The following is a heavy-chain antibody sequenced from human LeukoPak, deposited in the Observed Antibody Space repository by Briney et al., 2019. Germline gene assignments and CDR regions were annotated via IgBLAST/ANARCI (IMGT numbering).Heavy chain of an antibody. V-gene: IGHV3-11*01. CDR1: GFTFSDYY. CDR2: ISTRGDTI. CDR3: ARYSGDWSAHY. D-gene: IGHD2-21*02. Sequence: GGSLRLSCAASGFTFSDYYMSWIRQAPGKGLEWVSYISTRGDTIHYADSVKGRFTISRDNAKNSLYLQMSSLRAEDTAVYYCARYSGDWSAHYWGQGTLVTVSS. J-gene: IGHJ4*02.